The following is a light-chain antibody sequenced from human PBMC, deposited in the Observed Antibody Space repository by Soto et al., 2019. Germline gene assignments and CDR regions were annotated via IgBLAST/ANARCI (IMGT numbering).Light chain of an antibody. Sequence: IQMTQAPSSRSASVGDRFPITCMAIQAISNYLAWYQQKPGKVPTLLIYAVSTLQSGVPSRFSGSGSGTDLTLTISSLQPEDVATYYCQKYNSATRAVGPGTKVEIK. J-gene: IGKJ3*01. V-gene: IGKV1-27*01. CDR2: AVS. CDR1: QAISNY. CDR3: QKYNSATRA.